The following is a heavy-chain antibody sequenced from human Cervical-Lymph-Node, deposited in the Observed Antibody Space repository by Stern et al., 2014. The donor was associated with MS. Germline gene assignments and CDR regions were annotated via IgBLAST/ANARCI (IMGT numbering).Heavy chain of an antibody. V-gene: IGHV1-46*03. D-gene: IGHD1-26*01. CDR2: LRPAVGRT. Sequence: VQLAESGAELKKPAASVTVSCTASGYTFTSYNVHWVRHAPGQGLERMGILRPAVGRTTYAQKFQDRVTMTRDTSTSTVYMDLSSLASDDTAVYYCARESVTYYDYFDHWGQGTLVTVSS. CDR1: GYTFTSYN. CDR3: ARESVTYYDYFDH. J-gene: IGHJ4*02.